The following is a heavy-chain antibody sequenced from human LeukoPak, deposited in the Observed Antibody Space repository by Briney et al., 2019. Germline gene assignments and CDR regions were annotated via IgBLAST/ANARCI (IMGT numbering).Heavy chain of an antibody. V-gene: IGHV4-31*03. J-gene: IGHJ6*02. CDR3: AFYDSNYYGMDV. CDR2: IYYSGST. D-gene: IGHD3-22*01. CDR1: GGSISSGGYY. Sequence: SETLSLTCTVSGGSISSGGYYWSWIRQHPGKGLEWIGYIYYSGSTYYNPSLKSRVTISVDTSKNQFSPKLSSVTAADTAVYYCAFYDSNYYGMDVWGQGTTVTVSS.